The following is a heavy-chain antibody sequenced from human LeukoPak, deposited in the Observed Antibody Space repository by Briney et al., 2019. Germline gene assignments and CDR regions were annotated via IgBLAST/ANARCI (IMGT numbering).Heavy chain of an antibody. D-gene: IGHD3-10*01. J-gene: IGHJ4*02. Sequence: PGGSLRLSCAASGFTFRSYCMHWVRQVPGKGLMWVSGINTDGSITTYADSLNGRVTISRDNARNTLYLGMTSLTAADTALYYFARLPRGQRFDYWGQGTLVTVSS. CDR3: ARLPRGQRFDY. CDR1: GFTFRSYC. CDR2: INTDGSIT. V-gene: IGHV3-74*03.